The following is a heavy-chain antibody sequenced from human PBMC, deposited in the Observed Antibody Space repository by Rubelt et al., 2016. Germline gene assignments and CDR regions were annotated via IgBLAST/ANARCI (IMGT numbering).Heavy chain of an antibody. CDR3: ARGYGDSDGGDWFDP. J-gene: IGHJ5*02. D-gene: IGHD4-17*01. V-gene: IGHV4-4*02. CDR1: GGSISSRNW. CDR2: ISHSGST. Sequence: QVQLQESGPGLVKPSGTLSLTCAVSGGSISSRNWWTWVRQPPGKGLEWIGEISHSGSTYYNPSLKSRVTISVDTSKNQFSRKLNSVTAADTAGYYCARGYGDSDGGDWFDPWGQGTLVTVSS.